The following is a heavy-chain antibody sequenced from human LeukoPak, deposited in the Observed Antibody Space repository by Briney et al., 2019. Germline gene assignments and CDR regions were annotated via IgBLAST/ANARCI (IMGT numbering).Heavy chain of an antibody. CDR2: ISYDGSHK. J-gene: IGHJ4*02. CDR3: AKDSCGGDCYSFDY. V-gene: IGHV3-30*18. CDR1: GFTFSGYG. D-gene: IGHD2-21*02. Sequence: PGRSLRLSCAASGFTFSGYGMHWVRQAPGKGLEWVAVISYDGSHKYYADSVKGRVAISRDSSKNTLYLQMNSLRAEDTAVYYCAKDSCGGDCYSFDYWGQGTLVTVSS.